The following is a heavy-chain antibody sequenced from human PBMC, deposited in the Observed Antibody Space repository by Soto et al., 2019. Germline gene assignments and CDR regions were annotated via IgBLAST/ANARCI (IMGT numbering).Heavy chain of an antibody. CDR3: ARTYSSSWSPFDY. CDR1: GGSFSGYY. V-gene: IGHV4-34*01. CDR2: INQSGST. J-gene: IGHJ4*02. Sequence: QVQLQQWGAGLLKPSETLSLTCAVYGGSFSGYYWSWIRQPPGKGLEWIGEINQSGSTNYKPSLXXRXPISVDTSKNQFSLKLSSVTAADTAVYYCARTYSSSWSPFDYWGQGTLVTVSS. D-gene: IGHD6-13*01.